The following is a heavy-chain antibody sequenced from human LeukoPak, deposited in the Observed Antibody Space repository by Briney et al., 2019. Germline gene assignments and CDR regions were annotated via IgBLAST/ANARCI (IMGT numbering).Heavy chain of an antibody. CDR2: IDTNGGSS. CDR3: ARGASDAFDI. J-gene: IGHJ3*02. Sequence: GGSLRLSCAASGFPFSSYWMHWVRQAPGKGLVWVSLIDTNGGSSSDADSVKGRFTISRDNAKNTLYLQMNSLRVKDTAVYYCARGASDAFDIWGQGTMVTVSS. D-gene: IGHD3-16*01. CDR1: GFPFSSYW. V-gene: IGHV3-74*01.